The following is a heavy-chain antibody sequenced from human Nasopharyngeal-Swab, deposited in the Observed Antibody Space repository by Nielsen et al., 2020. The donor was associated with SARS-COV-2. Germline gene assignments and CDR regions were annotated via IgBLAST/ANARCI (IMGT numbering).Heavy chain of an antibody. D-gene: IGHD6-19*01. V-gene: IGHV1-18*01. CDR1: GYTFTSYG. CDR2: ISAYNGIT. J-gene: IGHJ4*02. CDR3: ARAVGQQWLVRRNYFDY. Sequence: ASVKVSCKASGYTFTSYGISWVRQAPGQGLEWMGWISAYNGITNYAQKLQGRVTMTTDTSTSTAYMELRSLRSDDTAVYYCARAVGQQWLVRRNYFDYWGQGTLVTVSS.